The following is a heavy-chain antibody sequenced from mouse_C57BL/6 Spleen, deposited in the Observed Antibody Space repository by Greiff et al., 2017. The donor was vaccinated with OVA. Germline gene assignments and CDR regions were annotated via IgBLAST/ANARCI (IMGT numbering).Heavy chain of an antibody. J-gene: IGHJ4*01. D-gene: IGHD1-1*02. Sequence: QVQLQQSGPELVKPGASVKISCKASGYAFSSSWMNWVKQRPGKGLEWIGRIYPGDGDTNYNGKFKGKATLTADKSSSTAYMQLCSLTSEDSAVYFCARGWPYAMDYWGQGTSVTVSS. CDR3: ARGWPYAMDY. V-gene: IGHV1-82*01. CDR1: GYAFSSSW. CDR2: IYPGDGDT.